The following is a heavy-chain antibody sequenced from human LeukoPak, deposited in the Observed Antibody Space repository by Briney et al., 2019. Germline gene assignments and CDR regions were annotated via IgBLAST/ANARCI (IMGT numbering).Heavy chain of an antibody. D-gene: IGHD3-10*01. CDR2: IYYSGST. J-gene: IGHJ4*02. V-gene: IGHV4-30-4*01. CDR1: GGSISSGDYY. CDR3: ARVCITMVRGVIAPYYFDY. Sequence: PSQTLSLTCTVSGGSISSGDYYWSWIRQPPGKGLEWIGYIYYSGSTYYNPSLKSRVTISVDTSKNQFSLKLSSVTAADTAVYYCARVCITMVRGVIAPYYFDYWGQGTLVTVSS.